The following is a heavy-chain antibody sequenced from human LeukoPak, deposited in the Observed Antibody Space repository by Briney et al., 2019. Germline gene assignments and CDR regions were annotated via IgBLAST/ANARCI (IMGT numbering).Heavy chain of an antibody. CDR2: IYYSGST. D-gene: IGHD4-11*01. J-gene: IGHJ6*02. CDR3: ARGPTDYYYGVDV. V-gene: IGHV4-39*01. Sequence: PSETLSLTCTVSGGSISSSSYYWGWIRQPPGKGLEWIGSIYYSGSTYYDPSLKSRVTISVDTSKNQFSLKLSSVTAADTAVYYCARGPTDYYYGVDVWGQGTTVTVSS. CDR1: GGSISSSSYY.